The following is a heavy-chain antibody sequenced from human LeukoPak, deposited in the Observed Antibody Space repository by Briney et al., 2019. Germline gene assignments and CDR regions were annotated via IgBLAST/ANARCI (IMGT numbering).Heavy chain of an antibody. CDR1: GFTFSRHW. V-gene: IGHV3-7*04. CDR3: ARVWDWLLGGFDY. CDR2: IKQDGSEK. D-gene: IGHD3/OR15-3a*01. Sequence: GGSLRLSCAASGFTFSRHWMSWVRQAPGKGLEWVANIKQDGSEKYYVDSVKGRFTISRDNAKNSLYLQMNSLRAEDTAVYYCARVWDWLLGGFDYWGQGTLVTVSS. J-gene: IGHJ4*02.